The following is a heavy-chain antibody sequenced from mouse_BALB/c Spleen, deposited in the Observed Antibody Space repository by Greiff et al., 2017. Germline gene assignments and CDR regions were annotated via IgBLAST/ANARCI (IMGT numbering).Heavy chain of an antibody. J-gene: IGHJ1*01. CDR1: GFNIKDTY. CDR2: IDPANGNT. D-gene: IGHD1-1*01. CDR3: ARSCYNYGSSYWYFDV. V-gene: IGHV14-3*02. Sequence: VQLQQSGAELVKPGASVKLSCTASGFNIKDTYMHWVKQRPEQGLEWIGRIDPANGNTKYDPKFQGKATITADTSSNTAYLQLSSLTSEDTAVYYCARSCYNYGSSYWYFDVWGAGTTVTVSS.